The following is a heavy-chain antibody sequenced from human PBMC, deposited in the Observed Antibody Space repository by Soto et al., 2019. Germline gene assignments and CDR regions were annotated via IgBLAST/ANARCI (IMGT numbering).Heavy chain of an antibody. CDR1: GGSISSGDYY. CDR3: ARVGRSSVTMIVVAGNYGMDV. Sequence: QVQLQESGPGLVKPSQTLSLTCTVSGGSISSGDYYWSWIRQPPGKGLEWIGYIYYSGSTYYNPSLKSRVTISVDTSKNQFSLKLSSVTAADTAVYYCARVGRSSVTMIVVAGNYGMDVWGQGTTVTVSS. CDR2: IYYSGST. D-gene: IGHD3-22*01. V-gene: IGHV4-30-4*01. J-gene: IGHJ6*02.